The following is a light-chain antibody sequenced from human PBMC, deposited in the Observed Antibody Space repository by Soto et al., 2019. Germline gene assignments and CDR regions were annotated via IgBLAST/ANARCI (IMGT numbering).Light chain of an antibody. Sequence: EILLTQSPGTLSLSPGERATLSCRAIQGVSNKCVAWYQQKPGQAPRVLIYGASSRATGIPARFSGSGSGTDFTLTISMLEPEDFAIYYCQQRHSWVTFGQGTRLEIK. V-gene: IGKV3D-20*02. J-gene: IGKJ5*01. CDR3: QQRHSWVT. CDR1: QGVSNKC. CDR2: GAS.